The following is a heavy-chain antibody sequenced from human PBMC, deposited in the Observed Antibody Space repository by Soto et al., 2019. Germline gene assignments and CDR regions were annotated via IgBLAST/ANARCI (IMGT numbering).Heavy chain of an antibody. CDR3: ARVAWDPVAGIEREFDY. V-gene: IGHV4-31*02. D-gene: IGHD6-19*01. Sequence: GSTYYNPSLKSRVTISVDTSKNQFSLKLSSVTAADTAVYYCARVAWDPVAGIEREFDYWGQGTLVTVSS. J-gene: IGHJ4*02. CDR2: GST.